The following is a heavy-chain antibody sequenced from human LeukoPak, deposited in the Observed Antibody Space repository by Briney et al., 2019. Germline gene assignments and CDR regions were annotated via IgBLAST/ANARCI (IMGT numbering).Heavy chain of an antibody. J-gene: IGHJ6*02. D-gene: IGHD3-22*01. CDR3: ARTRIYYDSSGYYDRYYYGMDV. V-gene: IGHV1-69*01. Sequence: ASVKVSCKASGGTFSSYAISWVRQAPGQGLEWVGGIIPIFGTANYAQKFQGRVTITADESTSTAYMELSSLRSEDTAVYYCARTRIYYDSSGYYDRYYYGMDVWGQGTTVTVSS. CDR2: IIPIFGTA. CDR1: GGTFSSYA.